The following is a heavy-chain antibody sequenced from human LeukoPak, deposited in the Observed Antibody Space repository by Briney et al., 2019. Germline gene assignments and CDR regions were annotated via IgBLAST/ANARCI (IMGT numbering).Heavy chain of an antibody. CDR1: GFTFSSYW. V-gene: IGHV3-7*01. CDR3: ATGRSCTTCYLPDY. CDR2: INQDGGEK. Sequence: PGGSLRLSCAASGFTFSSYWMSWVRQAPGKGLEWVANINQDGGEKYYVDSVKGRFTISRDNAKNSLYLQMNSLRAEDTAVYHCATGRSCTTCYLPDYWGQGTLVTASS. J-gene: IGHJ4*02. D-gene: IGHD2-2*01.